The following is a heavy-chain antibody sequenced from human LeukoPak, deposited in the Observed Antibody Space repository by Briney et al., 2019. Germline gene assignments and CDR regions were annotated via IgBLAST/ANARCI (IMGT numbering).Heavy chain of an antibody. Sequence: GGSLRISCAASGFPFDDYGMLWVRQAPGKGLEWVSFISWHGETSYYSDSVKGRFTISRDSSKNSLYLQMNSLRPEDTAFYYCAKAYGSGAYWHFDHWGQGTLVTVSS. CDR3: AKAYGSGAYWHFDH. CDR2: ISWHGETS. CDR1: GFPFDDYG. V-gene: IGHV3-43D*03. D-gene: IGHD3-10*01. J-gene: IGHJ5*02.